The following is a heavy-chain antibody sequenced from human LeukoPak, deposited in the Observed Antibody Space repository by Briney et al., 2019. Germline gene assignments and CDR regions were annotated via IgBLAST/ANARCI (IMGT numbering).Heavy chain of an antibody. CDR2: ISSSSSYI. D-gene: IGHD2-2*01. V-gene: IGHV3-21*01. J-gene: IGHJ3*02. CDR3: ARGGSTGPHDAFDI. CDR1: GFTFSSYS. Sequence: GGSLRLSCAASGFTFSSYSMNWVRQAPGKGLGWVSSISSSSSYIYYADSVKGRFTISRDNAKNSLYLQMNSLRAEDTAVYYCARGGSTGPHDAFDIWGQGTMVTVSS.